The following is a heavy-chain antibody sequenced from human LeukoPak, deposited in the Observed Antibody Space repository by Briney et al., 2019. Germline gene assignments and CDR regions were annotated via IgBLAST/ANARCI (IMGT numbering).Heavy chain of an antibody. D-gene: IGHD2-15*01. Sequence: GGSLRLSCAASGFTFGAYWMSWVRQAPGKGLEWVANIKQDGSDKYYVDSVRGRFTISRDNAKNSLYLQMNSLRAEDTAVYYCAALLRNELDYWGQGTLVTVSS. CDR2: IKQDGSDK. CDR1: GFTFGAYW. J-gene: IGHJ4*02. CDR3: AALLRNELDY. V-gene: IGHV3-7*03.